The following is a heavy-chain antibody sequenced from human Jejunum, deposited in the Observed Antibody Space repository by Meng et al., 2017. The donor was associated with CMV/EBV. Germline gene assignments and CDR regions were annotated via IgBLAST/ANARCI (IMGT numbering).Heavy chain of an antibody. CDR1: GFSFSPYF. V-gene: IGHV3-23*01. D-gene: IGHD6-13*01. Sequence: ASGFSFSPYFMGWVRQAPSKGLEWVSTISSSGDITYYADSVKGRFTISRDTSKNTLYLQMSSLTVDDTAVYYCAKDEGSWSSYSFDYWGQGTLVTVSS. CDR2: ISSSGDIT. J-gene: IGHJ4*02. CDR3: AKDEGSWSSYSFDY.